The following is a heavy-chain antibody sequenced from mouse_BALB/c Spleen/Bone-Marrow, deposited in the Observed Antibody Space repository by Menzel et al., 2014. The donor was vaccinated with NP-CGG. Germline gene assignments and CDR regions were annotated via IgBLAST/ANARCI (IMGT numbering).Heavy chain of an antibody. D-gene: IGHD4-1*01. CDR1: GFTFSDYG. CDR2: ISNLAYSI. CDR3: ARDLDGTGVFDY. V-gene: IGHV5-15*02. J-gene: IGHJ2*01. Sequence: EVQLQQSGGGLVQTGGSRKLSCAASGFTFSDYGMAWVRQAPGKGPEWVALISNLAYSISYADTVTGRFTISRENVKNTLYLEMSSLRSEDTAMYYCARDLDGTGVFDYWGQGTTLTVSS.